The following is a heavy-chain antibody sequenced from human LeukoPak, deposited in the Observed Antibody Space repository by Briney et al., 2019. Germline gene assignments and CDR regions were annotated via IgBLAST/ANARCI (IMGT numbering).Heavy chain of an antibody. J-gene: IGHJ5*01. CDR2: IYTSGST. Sequence: PSETLSLTCTVSGGSISSGSYYWSWIRQPAGKGLEWIGRIYTSGSTNYNPSLKSRVTISVDTSKNQFSLKLSSVSAADTAVYYCASLSLQKYVFWSWFDSWGQGTLVTVSS. V-gene: IGHV4-61*02. CDR3: ASLSLQKYVFWSWFDS. CDR1: GGSISSGSYY. D-gene: IGHD3/OR15-3a*01.